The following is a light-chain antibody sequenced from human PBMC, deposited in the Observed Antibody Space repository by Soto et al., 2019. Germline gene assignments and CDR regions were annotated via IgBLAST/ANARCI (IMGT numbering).Light chain of an antibody. V-gene: IGKV3-20*01. CDR3: QQFSSTPSWT. J-gene: IGKJ1*01. CDR1: QSVTTQ. Sequence: IVLTQSPGTLSLSPGERATLSCGASQSVTTQLAWYQQKPGQAPRLIIHGASSRATGVPDRITGSGSGTDFTLTISSMEPEDFAVYYCQQFSSTPSWTFGQGTKVDIK. CDR2: GAS.